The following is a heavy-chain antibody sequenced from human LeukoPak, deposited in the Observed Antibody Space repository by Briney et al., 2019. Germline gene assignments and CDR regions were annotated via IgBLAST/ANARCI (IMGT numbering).Heavy chain of an antibody. Sequence: SETLSLTCAVYGGSFSGYYWSWIRQPPGKGLEWIGEINHSGSTNYNPSLKSRVTISVDTSKNQFSLKLSSVTAADTAVYYCARDPGLYYYDSRGYSYSFDNWGQGTLVTVSS. V-gene: IGHV4-34*01. CDR2: INHSGST. CDR1: GGSFSGYY. D-gene: IGHD3-22*01. CDR3: ARDPGLYYYDSRGYSYSFDN. J-gene: IGHJ4*02.